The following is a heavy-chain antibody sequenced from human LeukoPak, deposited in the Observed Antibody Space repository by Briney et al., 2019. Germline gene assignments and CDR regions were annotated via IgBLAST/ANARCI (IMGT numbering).Heavy chain of an antibody. Sequence: GGSLRLSCAASGFTFGDYSMYWVRQAPGKGLEWVSGISWNSRIIDYADSVKGRFTISRDNAKTSLYLQMNSLKTEDTAFYYCGRFTGAASGTYYFDFWGQGTLVTVAS. D-gene: IGHD1-26*01. J-gene: IGHJ4*02. CDR2: ISWNSRII. CDR1: GFTFGDYS. V-gene: IGHV3-9*01. CDR3: GRFTGAASGTYYFDF.